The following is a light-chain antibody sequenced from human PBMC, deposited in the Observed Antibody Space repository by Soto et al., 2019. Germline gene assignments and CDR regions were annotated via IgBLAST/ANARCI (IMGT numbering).Light chain of an antibody. CDR2: DVT. CDR3: CSHAGSYTFRV. J-gene: IGLJ1*01. Sequence: ALTQPRSVSGSPGQSVTISCTGTSSDVGGSDYVSWFQHYPGKGPKLLIYDVTRRPSGVPDRFSGSKSGNTASLTISGLQVEDEADYYCCSHAGSYTFRVFGTGTKVTVL. V-gene: IGLV2-11*01. CDR1: SSDVGGSDY.